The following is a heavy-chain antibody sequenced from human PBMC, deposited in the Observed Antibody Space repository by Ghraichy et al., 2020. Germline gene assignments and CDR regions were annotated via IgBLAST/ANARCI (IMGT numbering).Heavy chain of an antibody. CDR3: AKQAGSGSYYGAYYFDY. J-gene: IGHJ4*02. Sequence: GGSLRLSCAASGFTFDSYAMSWVRQAPGKGLEWVSSTSASGGTTYYADSVKGRFTISRDNSKNTVYLQMNSLRAKDTAVYYCAKQAGSGSYYGAYYFDYWGQGTLVTVSS. V-gene: IGHV3-23*01. CDR1: GFTFDSYA. D-gene: IGHD3-10*01. CDR2: TSASGGTT.